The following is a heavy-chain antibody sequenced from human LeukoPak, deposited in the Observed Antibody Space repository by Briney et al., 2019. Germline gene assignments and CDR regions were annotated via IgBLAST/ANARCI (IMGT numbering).Heavy chain of an antibody. J-gene: IGHJ6*03. CDR1: RYTFTGYY. CDR2: VNPNSGDT. CDR3: ARGAQDFWSGYYFDYYMDV. V-gene: IGHV1-2*02. Sequence: ASVKVSCKASRYTFTGYYMHWVRQAPGQGLEWMGWVNPNSGDTNYAQKFQGRVTMTRDTSISTAYMELSSLRSEDTAVYYCARGAQDFWSGYYFDYYMDVWGKGTTVTVSS. D-gene: IGHD3-3*01.